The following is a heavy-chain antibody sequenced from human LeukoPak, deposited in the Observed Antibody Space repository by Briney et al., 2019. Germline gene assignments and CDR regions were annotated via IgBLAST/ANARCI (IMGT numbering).Heavy chain of an antibody. J-gene: IGHJ5*02. CDR1: GGSFSGYY. D-gene: IGHD3-3*01. Sequence: PSETLSLTCAVYGGSFSGYYWSWIRQPPGKGLEWIGETNHSGSTNYNPSLKSRVTISVDTSKNQFSLKLSSVTAADTAVYYCARRGSYDFWSGYYINWFDPWGQGTLVTVSS. CDR2: TNHSGST. CDR3: ARRGSYDFWSGYYINWFDP. V-gene: IGHV4-34*01.